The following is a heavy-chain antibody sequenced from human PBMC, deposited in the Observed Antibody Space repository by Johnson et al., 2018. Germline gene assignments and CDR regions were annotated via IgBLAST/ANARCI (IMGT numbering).Heavy chain of an antibody. CDR1: GFTLSDHY. CDR2: IPGDENSS. D-gene: IGHD2/OR15-2a*01. V-gene: IGHV3-74*02. Sequence: VQLVESGGGLVQPGGSLRLSCEASGFTLSDHYMDWVRQTPGKGLMWVSRIPGDENSSSYADSVKGRFTISRDNAKNTLFLQMDSLRAEDTAVYYFARGNRHGFDIGGQGTMVTVSS. J-gene: IGHJ3*02. CDR3: ARGNRHGFDI.